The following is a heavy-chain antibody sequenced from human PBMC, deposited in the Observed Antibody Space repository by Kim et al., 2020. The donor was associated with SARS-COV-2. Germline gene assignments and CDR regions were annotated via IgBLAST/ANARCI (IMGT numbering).Heavy chain of an antibody. D-gene: IGHD2-2*01. CDR3: ARDLSVIVPAAILDYGMDV. CDR1: GYTFTGYY. J-gene: IGHJ6*02. Sequence: ASVKVSCKASGYTFTGYYMHWVRQAPGQGLEWMGRINPNSGGTNYAQKFQGRVTMTRDTSISTAYMELSRLRSDDTAVYYCARDLSVIVPAAILDYGMDVWGQGTTVTVSS. CDR2: INPNSGGT. V-gene: IGHV1-2*06.